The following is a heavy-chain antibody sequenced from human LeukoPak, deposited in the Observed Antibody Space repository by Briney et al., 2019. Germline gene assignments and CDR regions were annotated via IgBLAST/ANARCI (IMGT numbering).Heavy chain of an antibody. J-gene: IGHJ4*02. Sequence: KSGGSLRLSCAASGFTFNDYYMSWIRQAPGKGLEWLSYINIGGTNTHYADSVKGRFTISRDNSKNTLYLQMNSLRAEDTAVYYCAKDQRGWGQGTLVTVSS. V-gene: IGHV3-11*05. CDR2: INIGGTNT. CDR1: GFTFNDYY. CDR3: AKDQRG. D-gene: IGHD6-25*01.